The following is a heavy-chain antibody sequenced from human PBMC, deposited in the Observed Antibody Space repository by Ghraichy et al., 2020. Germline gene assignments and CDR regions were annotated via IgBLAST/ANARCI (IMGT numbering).Heavy chain of an antibody. V-gene: IGHV3-23*01. CDR2: ISGSGGST. CDR3: AKGRYYYGSGSYSNYFDY. D-gene: IGHD3-10*01. J-gene: IGHJ4*02. Sequence: GALRLSCAASGFTFSSYAMSWVRQAPGKGLEWVSAISGSGGSTYYADSVKGRFTISRDNSKNTLYLQMNSLRAEDTAVYYCAKGRYYYGSGSYSNYFDYWGQGTLVTVSS. CDR1: GFTFSSYA.